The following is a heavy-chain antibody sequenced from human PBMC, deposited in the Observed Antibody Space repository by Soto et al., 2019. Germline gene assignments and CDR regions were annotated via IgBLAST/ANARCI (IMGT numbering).Heavy chain of an antibody. D-gene: IGHD2-2*01. CDR3: ARLGFYYQSLDP. J-gene: IGHJ5*02. CDR2: IYHSGST. V-gene: IGHV4-30-2*01. Sequence: PSETLSLTCAVSGGSISSGGYSWSWIRQPPGKGLEWIGYIYHSGSTYYNPSLKSRVTISVDTSKNQFSLKLTSVTAADTAVYYCARLGFYYQSLDPWGHGTLVTVSS. CDR1: GGSISSGGYS.